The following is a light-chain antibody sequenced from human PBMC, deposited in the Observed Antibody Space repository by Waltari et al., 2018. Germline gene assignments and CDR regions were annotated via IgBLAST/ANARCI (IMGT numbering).Light chain of an antibody. V-gene: IGLV2-14*01. CDR3: SSYTSSRTLI. Sequence: QSALTQPASVSGSPGQSITISCTGTSSDVGGYNYVSWYPQNPGKAPKLMIYDVSNRLSGVSNRFSGSKSGNTASLTISGLQAEDEADYYGSSYTSSRTLIFGGGTKLTVL. CDR1: SSDVGGYNY. CDR2: DVS. J-gene: IGLJ2*01.